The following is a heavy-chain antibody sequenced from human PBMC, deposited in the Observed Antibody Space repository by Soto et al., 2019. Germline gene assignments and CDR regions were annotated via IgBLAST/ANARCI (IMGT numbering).Heavy chain of an antibody. CDR2: IYYSGST. Sequence: SETLSLTCTVSGGSISSGDYYWSWIRQPPGKGLEWVGYIYYSGSTYYNPSLMSRLTISVDTSKNQFSLKLTSVTAADTAVYFCARERVPARIHHTWFDSWGQGALVT. V-gene: IGHV4-30-4*01. D-gene: IGHD2-2*02. CDR1: GGSISSGDYY. CDR3: ARERVPARIHHTWFDS. J-gene: IGHJ5*01.